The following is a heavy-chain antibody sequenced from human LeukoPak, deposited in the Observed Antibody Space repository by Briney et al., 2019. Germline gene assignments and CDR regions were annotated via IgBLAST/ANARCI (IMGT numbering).Heavy chain of an antibody. CDR3: ARGSYFRWFDP. Sequence: GASVKVSCKASGHTFTSYDINWVRQATGQGLEWMGWMNPNSGNTGYAQKFQGRVTITRNTSISTAYMELSSLRSEDTAVYYCARGSYFRWFDPWGQGTLVTVSS. V-gene: IGHV1-8*03. J-gene: IGHJ5*02. D-gene: IGHD5-18*01. CDR2: MNPNSGNT. CDR1: GHTFTSYD.